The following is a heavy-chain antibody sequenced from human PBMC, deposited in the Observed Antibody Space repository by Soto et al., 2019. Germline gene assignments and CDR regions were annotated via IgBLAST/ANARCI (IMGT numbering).Heavy chain of an antibody. J-gene: IGHJ1*01. V-gene: IGHV4-4*02. CDR3: ARISLDSSSWPKSEYFQH. Sequence: QVQLQESGPGLVKPSGTLSLTCAVSGGSISSSNWWSWVRQPPGKGLEWIGEIYHSGSTNYNPSLKSRVTISVDKSKHQFSLKLSSVTAADTAVYYCARISLDSSSWPKSEYFQHWGQVNLVTVSS. CDR1: GGSISSSNW. CDR2: IYHSGST. D-gene: IGHD6-13*01.